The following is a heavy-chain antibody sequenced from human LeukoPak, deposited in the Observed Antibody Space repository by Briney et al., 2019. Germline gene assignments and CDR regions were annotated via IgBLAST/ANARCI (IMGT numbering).Heavy chain of an antibody. Sequence: GGSLRLSCAASGFTFDDYAMHWVRQAPGKGLEWVSGISWNSFSIGYADSVKGRFTISRDNAKNSLYLQMNSLRAEDTALYYCAKSSGNYLNYYYYMDVWGKGTTVTISS. V-gene: IGHV3-9*01. J-gene: IGHJ6*03. CDR1: GFTFDDYA. CDR2: ISWNSFSI. CDR3: AKSSGNYLNYYYYMDV. D-gene: IGHD3-10*01.